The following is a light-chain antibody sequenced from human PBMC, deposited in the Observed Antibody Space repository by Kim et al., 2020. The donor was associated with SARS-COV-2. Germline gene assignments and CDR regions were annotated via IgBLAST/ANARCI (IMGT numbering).Light chain of an antibody. J-gene: IGLJ1*01. CDR2: DVS. CDR1: SSDVGGYNY. Sequence: QSITCSCAGTSSDVGGYNYVSWYQQHPGKVPKLMIYDVSRRPSGVSYRFSGSKSGNTASLTISGLQAEDEAEYYCSSYTDSRTYVFGTGTKVTVL. V-gene: IGLV2-14*03. CDR3: SSYTDSRTYV.